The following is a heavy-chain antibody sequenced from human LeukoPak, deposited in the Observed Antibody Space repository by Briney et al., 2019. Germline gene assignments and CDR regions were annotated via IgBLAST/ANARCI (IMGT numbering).Heavy chain of an antibody. Sequence: PGGSLTLSCAVSGFTLSGYWMHWVRHAPGAGLGWVSRMNSDGSTTTYADSVRGRLTISRDNAKNTLYLQMNSLRADDTAVYYCARYVVASACFDSWGQGTLVTVSS. J-gene: IGHJ4*02. V-gene: IGHV3-74*01. CDR1: GFTLSGYW. CDR3: ARYVVASACFDS. D-gene: IGHD2-21*01. CDR2: MNSDGSTT.